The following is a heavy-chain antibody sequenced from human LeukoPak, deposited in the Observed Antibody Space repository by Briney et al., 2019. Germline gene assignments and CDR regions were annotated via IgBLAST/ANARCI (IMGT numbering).Heavy chain of an antibody. Sequence: GGSLRLSCAASGFSVTSCAMSWVRQAPGKGLEWVSTVSNSGYNTWYADSVKGRFTISRDISQNTLHLQMSSLRAEDTALYYCARHDGSSFTYYIDHWGQGALVTVSS. CDR1: GFSVTSCA. CDR3: ARHDGSSFTYYIDH. CDR2: VSNSGYNT. V-gene: IGHV3-23*01. D-gene: IGHD1-26*01. J-gene: IGHJ4*02.